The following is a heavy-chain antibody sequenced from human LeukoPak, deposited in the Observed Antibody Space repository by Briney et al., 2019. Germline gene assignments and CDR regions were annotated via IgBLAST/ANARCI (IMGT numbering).Heavy chain of an antibody. V-gene: IGHV4-59*01. D-gene: IGHD3-3*01. Sequence: KSSETLSLTCTVSGGSISSYYWSWIRQPPGKGLEWIGYIYYSGSTNYNPSLKSRVTISVDTSKNQFSLKLISVTAADTAVYYCARVRFLEWLLESYYYYYYMDVWGKGTTVTVSS. CDR3: ARVRFLEWLLESYYYYYYMDV. J-gene: IGHJ6*03. CDR1: GGSISSYY. CDR2: IYYSGST.